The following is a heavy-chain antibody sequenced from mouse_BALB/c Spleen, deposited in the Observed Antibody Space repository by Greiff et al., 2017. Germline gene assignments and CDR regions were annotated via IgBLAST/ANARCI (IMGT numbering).Heavy chain of an antibody. CDR2: ISTYYGDA. J-gene: IGHJ4*01. CDR1: GYTFTDYA. Sequence: QVQLQQSGAELVRPGVSVKISCKGSGYTFTDYAMHWVKQSHAKSLEWIGVISTYYGDASYNQKFKGKATMTVDKSSSTAYMELARLTSEDSAIYYCARRRSMITTEGYAMDYWGQGTSVTVSS. D-gene: IGHD2-4*01. V-gene: IGHV1S137*01. CDR3: ARRRSMITTEGYAMDY.